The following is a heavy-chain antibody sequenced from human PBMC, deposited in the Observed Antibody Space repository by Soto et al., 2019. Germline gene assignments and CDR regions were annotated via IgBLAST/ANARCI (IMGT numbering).Heavy chain of an antibody. D-gene: IGHD4-17*01. Sequence: EVQLVESGGGLVQPGGALKLSCAASGFTFSGSAIHWVRQASGKGLEWVGRIRSSADDYATAYAASVKGRFTISRDDSQNTAYLQMNSLKTEDTAVYYCTRWDSTVTILAYYYGMDVWGRGTTVTVSS. V-gene: IGHV3-73*01. CDR2: IRSSADDYAT. J-gene: IGHJ6*02. CDR1: GFTFSGSA. CDR3: TRWDSTVTILAYYYGMDV.